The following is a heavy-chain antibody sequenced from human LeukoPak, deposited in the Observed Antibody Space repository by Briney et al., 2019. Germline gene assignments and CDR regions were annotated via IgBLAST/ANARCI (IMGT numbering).Heavy chain of an antibody. CDR3: ARGAEYYAIWRGYAGYSDY. CDR1: GYSISNGYY. J-gene: IGHJ4*02. Sequence: PSETLSLTCTVSGYSISNGYYWGWIRQPPGKGLEWVGSISHRGSTYYNPSLRSRITISLDRSKQKFSLKLTSVTAAHTAVYFCARGAEYYAIWRGYAGYSDYWGQGISVTVSS. V-gene: IGHV4-38-2*02. D-gene: IGHD3-3*01. CDR2: ISHRGST.